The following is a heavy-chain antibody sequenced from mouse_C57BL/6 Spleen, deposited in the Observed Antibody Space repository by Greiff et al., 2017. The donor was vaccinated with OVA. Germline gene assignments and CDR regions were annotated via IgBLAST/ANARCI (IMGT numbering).Heavy chain of an antibody. CDR2: IDPETGGT. CDR1: GYTFTDYE. V-gene: IGHV1-15*01. Sequence: QVQLKQSGAELVRPGASVTLSCKASGYTFTDYEMHWVKQTPVHGLEWIGAIDPETGGTAYNQKFKGKAILTADKSSSTAYMELRSLTSEDSAVYYCTNYYGNWYFDVWGTGTTVTVSS. J-gene: IGHJ1*03. CDR3: TNYYGNWYFDV. D-gene: IGHD1-1*01.